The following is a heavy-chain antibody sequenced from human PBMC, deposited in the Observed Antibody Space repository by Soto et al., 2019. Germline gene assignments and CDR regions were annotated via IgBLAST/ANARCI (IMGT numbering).Heavy chain of an antibody. CDR1: GGTFSSYA. CDR2: IIPIFGTA. Sequence: SVKVSCKXSGGTFSSYAISWVRQAPGRGLEWMGGIIPIFGTANYAQKFQGRVTITADESTSTAYMELSSLRSEDTAVYYCARITYGSGSNPYYYYGMDVWGQGTTVTVSS. J-gene: IGHJ6*02. V-gene: IGHV1-69*13. CDR3: ARITYGSGSNPYYYYGMDV. D-gene: IGHD3-10*01.